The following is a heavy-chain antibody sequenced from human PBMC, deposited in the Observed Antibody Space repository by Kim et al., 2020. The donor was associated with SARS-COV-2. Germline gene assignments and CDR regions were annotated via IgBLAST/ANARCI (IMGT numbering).Heavy chain of an antibody. J-gene: IGHJ4*02. D-gene: IGHD5-18*01. CDR3: ARDRTLPHSYGHLDY. CDR1: GFTFSTCA. CDR2: ISYDPSNK. V-gene: IGHV3-30*04. Sequence: GGSLRLSCAASGFTFSTCAMHWVRQAPGNGLEWVAFISYDPSNKYYADSVKGRFIISRDNSKNTLYLEMNSLRPEDTGVYYCARDRTLPHSYGHLDYWGQGILVTVSS.